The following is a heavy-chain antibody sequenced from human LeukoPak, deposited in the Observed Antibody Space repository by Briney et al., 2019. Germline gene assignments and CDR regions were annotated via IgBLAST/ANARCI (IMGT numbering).Heavy chain of an antibody. CDR1: GGNFSSYA. D-gene: IGHD5-24*01. V-gene: IGHV1-69*05. J-gene: IGHJ3*02. Sequence: SVKVFCKASGGNFSSYAISWVRPAPGQGLEWMGGIIPIFGTANYAQKFQGRVTITTDESTSTAYMELSSLRSEDTAVYYCARDFRGPEAFDIWGQGTMVTVSS. CDR2: IIPIFGTA. CDR3: ARDFRGPEAFDI.